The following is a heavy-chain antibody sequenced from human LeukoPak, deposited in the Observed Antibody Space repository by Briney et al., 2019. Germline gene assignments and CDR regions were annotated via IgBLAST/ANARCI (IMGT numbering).Heavy chain of an antibody. Sequence: GASVKVSCMASGYTFTSYYMHWVRQAPGQGLEWMGIINPSGGSTSYAQKFQGRVTMTRDTSTSTVYMELSSLRSEDTAVYYCARAPHIAVAVDYWGQGTLVTVSS. CDR3: ARAPHIAVAVDY. D-gene: IGHD6-19*01. CDR2: INPSGGST. J-gene: IGHJ4*02. V-gene: IGHV1-46*01. CDR1: GYTFTSYY.